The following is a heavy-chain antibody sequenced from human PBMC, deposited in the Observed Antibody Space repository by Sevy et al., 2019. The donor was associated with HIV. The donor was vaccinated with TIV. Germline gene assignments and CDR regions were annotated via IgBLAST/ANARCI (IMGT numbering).Heavy chain of an antibody. CDR3: AGHDPTILQPVDY. Sequence: SETLSLTCTVSGGSISSSSYYWGWIRQPPGKGLEWIGSIYYSGSTYYNPSLKSRVTISVDTSKNQFSLKLSSVTAADTAVYYCAGHDPTILQPVDYWGQGTLVTVSS. V-gene: IGHV4-39*01. D-gene: IGHD1-1*01. CDR1: GGSISSSSYY. J-gene: IGHJ4*02. CDR2: IYYSGST.